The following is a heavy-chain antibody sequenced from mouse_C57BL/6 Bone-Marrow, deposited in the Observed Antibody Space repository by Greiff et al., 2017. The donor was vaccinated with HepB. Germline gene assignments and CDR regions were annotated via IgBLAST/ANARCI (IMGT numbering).Heavy chain of an antibody. CDR2: SRNKANDYTT. J-gene: IGHJ1*03. CDR3: ARDHYYGSSHWYFDV. Sequence: EVQLMESGGGLVQSGRSLRLSCATSGFTFSDFYMEWVRQAPGKGLEWIAASRNKANDYTTEYSASVKGRFIVSRDTSQSILYLQMNALRAEDTAIYYCARDHYYGSSHWYFDVWGTGTTVTVSS. CDR1: GFTFSDFY. V-gene: IGHV7-1*01. D-gene: IGHD1-1*01.